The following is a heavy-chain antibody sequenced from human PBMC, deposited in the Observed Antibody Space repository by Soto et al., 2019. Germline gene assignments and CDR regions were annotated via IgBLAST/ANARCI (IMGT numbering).Heavy chain of an antibody. CDR2: IYYSGST. D-gene: IGHD6-19*01. J-gene: IGHJ4*02. CDR1: GGSISSYY. V-gene: IGHV4-59*01. Sequence: QVQLQESGPGLVKPSETLSLTCTVSGGSISSYYWSWIRQPPGKGLEWIGYIYYSGSTNYNPSLKSRVTISVDTSKNQFSLKLSSVTAADTAVYYWARSQWLVPPSPFDYWGQGTLVTVSS. CDR3: ARSQWLVPPSPFDY.